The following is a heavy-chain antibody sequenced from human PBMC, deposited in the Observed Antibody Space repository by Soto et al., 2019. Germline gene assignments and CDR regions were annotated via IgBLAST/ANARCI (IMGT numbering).Heavy chain of an antibody. J-gene: IGHJ4*02. D-gene: IGHD2-2*01. V-gene: IGHV3-23*01. CDR3: AKEQVPSVADTSSIFDF. CDR1: GFIFNNHA. Sequence: EVQLLQSGGGFVAPGGSMSLSCAASGFIFNNHAMTWVRQAPGQGLEWVSSISGSGRSTYYSDSVKGRFTVFRDNSQNTFHLQMSSLRTEDTAIYYCAKEQVPSVADTSSIFDFWGQGILVTVSS. CDR2: ISGSGRST.